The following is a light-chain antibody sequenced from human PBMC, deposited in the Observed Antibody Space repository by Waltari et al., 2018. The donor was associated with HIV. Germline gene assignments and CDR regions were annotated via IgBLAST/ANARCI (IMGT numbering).Light chain of an antibody. V-gene: IGLV2-23*02. J-gene: IGLJ2*01. CDR2: EVT. CDR1: SSDVGSYNL. Sequence: QSALTQPASVSGSPGQSITISCTGTSSDVGSYNLVSCYQQHPGKAPKLMIYEVTKRPSGVSNRFSGSKSGNTASLTISGLQAEDEADYYCCSYAGTYVVFGGGTKLTVL. CDR3: CSYAGTYVV.